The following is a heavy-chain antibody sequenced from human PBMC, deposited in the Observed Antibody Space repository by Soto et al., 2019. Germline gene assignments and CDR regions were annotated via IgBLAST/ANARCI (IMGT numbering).Heavy chain of an antibody. Sequence: PSETLSLTCTVSGGSISSGGYYWSWIRQHPGKGLEWIGYIYYSGSTYYNPSLKSRVTISVATSMNQFSLKLSSVTAADTAVYYCARGSRYSDSSGYYQNFDYWGQGTLVTVSS. V-gene: IGHV4-31*03. CDR2: IYYSGST. CDR3: ARGSRYSDSSGYYQNFDY. CDR1: GGSISSGGYY. D-gene: IGHD3-22*01. J-gene: IGHJ4*02.